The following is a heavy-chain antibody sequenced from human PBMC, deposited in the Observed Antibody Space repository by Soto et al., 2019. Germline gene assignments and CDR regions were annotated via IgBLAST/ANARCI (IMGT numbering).Heavy chain of an antibody. CDR3: ATRSYYDFWKFDP. V-gene: IGHV1-24*01. Sequence: GASVKVSCKVSGYTLTELSMHWVRQAPGKGLEWMRGFDPEDGETIYAQKFQGRVTMTEDTSTDTAYMGLSSLRSEDTAVYYCATRSYYDFWKFDPWGQGTLVTVSS. CDR2: FDPEDGET. CDR1: GYTLTELS. J-gene: IGHJ5*02. D-gene: IGHD3-3*01.